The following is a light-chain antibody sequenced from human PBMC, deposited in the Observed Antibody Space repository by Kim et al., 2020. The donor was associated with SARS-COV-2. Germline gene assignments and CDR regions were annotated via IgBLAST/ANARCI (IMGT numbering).Light chain of an antibody. J-gene: IGKJ5*01. CDR3: QQYSSYPPELT. CDR2: AAS. Sequence: AIRMTQSPSSLSASTGDRVTITCRASQGISSYLAWYQQKPGKAPKLLIYAASTLQSGVPSRFSGSGSGTDFTLTISCLQSEDFATYYCQQYSSYPPELTFGPGTRLGIK. V-gene: IGKV1-8*01. CDR1: QGISSY.